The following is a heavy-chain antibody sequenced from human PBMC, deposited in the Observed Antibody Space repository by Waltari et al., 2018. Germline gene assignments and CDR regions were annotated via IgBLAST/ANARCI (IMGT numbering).Heavy chain of an antibody. CDR2: IKTDGRGK. D-gene: IGHD3-3*01. CDR3: ARDWSGSGRGINY. J-gene: IGHJ4*02. Sequence: VESGGGLVQPGGSLRLSCAASGFTFSTYWMSWVRQAPGEGREGVAKIKTDGRGKDYGDSGRGRFPISRDNAKNSLSLQMSTLRDEDTGRYYCARDWSGSGRGINYWGQGTLVTVSS. V-gene: IGHV3-7*01. CDR1: GFTFSTYW.